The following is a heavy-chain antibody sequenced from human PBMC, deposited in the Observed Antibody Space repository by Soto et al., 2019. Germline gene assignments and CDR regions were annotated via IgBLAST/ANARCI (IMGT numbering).Heavy chain of an antibody. CDR2: ISYDGSNK. CDR3: ASEPYSSGWSDEYYYYGMDG. Sequence: QVQLVESGGGVVQPGRSLRLSCAASGFTFSSYAMHWVRQAPSKGLEWVAVISYDGSNKYYADSVKGRFTISRDNSKNTLYLQMNSLRAEDTAVYYCASEPYSSGWSDEYYYYGMDGWGQGTTFTVSS. D-gene: IGHD6-19*01. V-gene: IGHV3-30-3*01. J-gene: IGHJ6*02. CDR1: GFTFSSYA.